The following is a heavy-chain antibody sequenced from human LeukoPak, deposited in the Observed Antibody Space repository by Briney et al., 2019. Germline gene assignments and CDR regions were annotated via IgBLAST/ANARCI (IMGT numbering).Heavy chain of an antibody. CDR2: ISSSSSYI. V-gene: IGHV3-21*01. CDR3: ARATIRYGMDV. D-gene: IGHD3-3*01. Sequence: AGSLRLSCAASGFTFSSYSMNWVRQAPGKGLEWVSSISSSSSYIYYADSVKGRFTISRDNAKNSLYLQMNSLRAEDTAVYYCARATIRYGMDVWGQGTTVTVSS. CDR1: GFTFSSYS. J-gene: IGHJ6*02.